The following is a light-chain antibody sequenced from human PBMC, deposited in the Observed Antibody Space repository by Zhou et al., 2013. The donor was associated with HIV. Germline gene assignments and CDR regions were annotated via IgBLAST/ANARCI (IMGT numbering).Light chain of an antibody. J-gene: IGKJ2*01. CDR2: QAS. CDR1: QNISSW. V-gene: IGKV1-5*03. Sequence: DIQMTQSPSTLSASLGDRVTVTCRASQNISSWLAWYQQKPGKPPKLLIYQASSLQNAVPSRFSGGGSGTEFTLTITSLQPEDFATYYCLQYNSYPNTFGQGTKLEIK. CDR3: LQYNSYPNT.